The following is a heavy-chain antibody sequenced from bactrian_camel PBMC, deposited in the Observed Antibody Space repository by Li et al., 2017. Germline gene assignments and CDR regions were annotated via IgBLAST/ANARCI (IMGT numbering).Heavy chain of an antibody. CDR3: AAADRDTGTWCSSASRNYVH. CDR2: INAGGSKT. D-gene: IGHD7*01. Sequence: DVQLVESGGGLVQPGGSLRLSCAASGFTFSSYDMSWIRQTPGKGLEWVSAINAGGSKTYYGDSVKGRFTISRDNSKNTLYLQMDSLQPEDSAVYYCAAADRDTGTWCSSASRNYVHWGQGTQVTVS. CDR1: GFTFSSYD. V-gene: IGHV3S40*01. J-gene: IGHJ4*01.